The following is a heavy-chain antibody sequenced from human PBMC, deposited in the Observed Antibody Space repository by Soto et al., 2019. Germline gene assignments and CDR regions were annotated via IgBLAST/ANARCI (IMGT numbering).Heavy chain of an antibody. D-gene: IGHD3-22*01. J-gene: IGHJ5*02. CDR1: GHSLNKYD. V-gene: IGHV1-8*01. CDR3: SDTCGP. CDR2: VNPNSGET. Sequence: QVQLVQSGAEVREPGASVKVSCKASGHSLNKYDINWVRQAPGQGLEWMGWVNPNSGETGFAQKFQGRITMTRNTSIITVYMELRSLRSDDTAVYFCSDTCGPWGQGTLVTVSS.